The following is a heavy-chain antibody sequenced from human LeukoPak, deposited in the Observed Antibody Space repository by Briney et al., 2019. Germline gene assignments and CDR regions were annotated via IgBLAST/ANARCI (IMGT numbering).Heavy chain of an antibody. D-gene: IGHD4-17*01. CDR3: ARDRDGDYAIDY. CDR2: INPNSGGT. Sequence: ASLKVSCKASGYTLTGYYMRWVRQAPGQGLEWIGWINPNSGGTNYAQKFQGRVTMTRDTSISTAYMELSRLRSDDTAVYYCARDRDGDYAIDYWGQGTLVTVSS. V-gene: IGHV1-2*02. CDR1: GYTLTGYY. J-gene: IGHJ4*02.